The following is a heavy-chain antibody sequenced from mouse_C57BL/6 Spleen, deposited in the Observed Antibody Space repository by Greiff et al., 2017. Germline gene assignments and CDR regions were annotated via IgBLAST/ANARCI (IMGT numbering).Heavy chain of an antibody. CDR3: ARRGTTVRNYFDD. CDR1: GYTFTNYW. CDR2: IDPSDSYT. Sequence: VQLQQPGAELVKPGASVKLSCKASGYTFTNYWMQWVKQRPGQGLEWIGEIDPSDSYTSYNQKFKGKATLTVDTSSSTAYMQLSSLTSEDSAVYYCARRGTTVRNYFDDWGQGATLTVSS. D-gene: IGHD1-1*01. J-gene: IGHJ2*01. V-gene: IGHV1-50*01.